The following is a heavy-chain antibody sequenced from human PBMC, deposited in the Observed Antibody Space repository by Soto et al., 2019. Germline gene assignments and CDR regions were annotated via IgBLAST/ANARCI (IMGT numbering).Heavy chain of an antibody. Sequence: PSETLSLTCAVSASSISSAYFWGWIRQPPGKGLEWIATIFHTGGTYYNPSLKSRVTISVDTSNNQFSLRLNSVTAADTALYFCARTWIEGDTPADAFDIWGQGKMVTVSS. CDR2: IFHTGGT. CDR3: ARTWIEGDTPADAFDI. V-gene: IGHV4-38-2*01. J-gene: IGHJ3*02. CDR1: ASSISSAYF. D-gene: IGHD2-21*01.